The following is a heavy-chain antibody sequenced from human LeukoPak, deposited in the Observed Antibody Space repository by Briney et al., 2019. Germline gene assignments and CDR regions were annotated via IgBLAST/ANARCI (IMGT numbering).Heavy chain of an antibody. D-gene: IGHD6-13*01. V-gene: IGHV3-66*01. CDR2: IYSGGST. J-gene: IGHJ6*02. Sequence: GGSLRLSCAASGFTVSSNYMSWVRQAPGKGLEWVSVIYSGGSTYYADSVKGRFTISRDNSKNTLYLQMNSLRAEDTAVYYCAKIGPSPFSSSWYRYGMDVWGQGTTVTVSS. CDR1: GFTVSSNY. CDR3: AKIGPSPFSSSWYRYGMDV.